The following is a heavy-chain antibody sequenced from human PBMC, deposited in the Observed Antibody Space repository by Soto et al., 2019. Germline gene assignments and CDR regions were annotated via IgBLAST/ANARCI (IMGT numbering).Heavy chain of an antibody. CDR1: GYTFTSYA. D-gene: IGHD6-13*01. V-gene: IGHV1-3*01. CDR2: INAGNGNT. Sequence: ASLKVSCKASGYTFTSYAMHWVRQAPGQRLEWMGWINAGNGNTKYSQKFQGRVTITRDTSASTAYMELSSLRSEDTAVYYCARRAILWQQLANYYYHGMDVWGQGTTVTVSS. CDR3: ARRAILWQQLANYYYHGMDV. J-gene: IGHJ6*02.